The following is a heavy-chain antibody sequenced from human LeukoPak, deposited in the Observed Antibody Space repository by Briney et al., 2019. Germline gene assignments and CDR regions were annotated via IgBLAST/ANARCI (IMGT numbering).Heavy chain of an antibody. V-gene: IGHV3-9*01. J-gene: IGHJ3*02. CDR1: GFTFDDYA. CDR2: ISWNSGSI. CDR3: AKDPGVVITTDDAFDI. D-gene: IGHD3-22*01. Sequence: GRSLRLSCAASGFTFDDYAMHWVRQAPGKGLEWVSGISWNSGSIGYADSVKGRFTISRDNAKNSLYLQMNSLRAEDTALYYCAKDPGVVITTDDAFDIWGQGTMVTVSS.